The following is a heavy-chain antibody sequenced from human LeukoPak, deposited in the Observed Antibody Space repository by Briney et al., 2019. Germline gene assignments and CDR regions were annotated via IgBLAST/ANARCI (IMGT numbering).Heavy chain of an antibody. CDR3: ARDLRSGLVTAYGDYEGY. D-gene: IGHD4-17*01. V-gene: IGHV1-69*04. Sequence: SVKVSCKASGGTFSSYAISWVRQAPGQGLEWMGRIIPILGIANYAQKFQGRVTITADKSTNTAYMELSSLRSEDTAVYYCARDLRSGLVTAYGDYEGYWGQGTLVTVSS. J-gene: IGHJ4*02. CDR2: IIPILGIA. CDR1: GGTFSSYA.